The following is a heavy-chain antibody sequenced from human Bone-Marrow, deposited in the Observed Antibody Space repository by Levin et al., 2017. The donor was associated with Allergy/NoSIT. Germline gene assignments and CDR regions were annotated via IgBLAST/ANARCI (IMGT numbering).Heavy chain of an antibody. CDR1: GFTFSAYG. D-gene: IGHD1-26*01. CDR2: ISYDESHK. Sequence: PGGSLRLSCAASGFTFSAYGMHWARQAPGRGLEWVAVISYDESHKYYADSVKGRFTISRDNSKNTLYLQMNSLRAEDTAVYYCTRDRGEWGQFYFDYWGQGTLVTVSS. V-gene: IGHV3-33*05. J-gene: IGHJ4*02. CDR3: TRDRGEWGQFYFDY.